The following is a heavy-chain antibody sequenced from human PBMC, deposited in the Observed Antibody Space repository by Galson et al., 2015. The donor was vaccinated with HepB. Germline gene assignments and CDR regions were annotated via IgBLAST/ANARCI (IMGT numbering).Heavy chain of an antibody. CDR2: IGSSSSNR. J-gene: IGHJ4*02. V-gene: IGHV3-48*02. Sequence: LRLSCAASGFTFSSYSMNWVRQAPAEGGEGVSYIGSSSSNRYYADSVKGRFTISRDNDKNSLYLQMNSLRDEDTAGYYCASRFQGDYRGQGTLVTVPS. CDR3: ASRFQGDY. CDR1: GFTFSSYS.